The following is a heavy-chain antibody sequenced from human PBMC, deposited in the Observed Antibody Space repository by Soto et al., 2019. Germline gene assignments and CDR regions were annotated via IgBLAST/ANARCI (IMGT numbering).Heavy chain of an antibody. V-gene: IGHV3-11*06. Sequence: AGGSLRLSCTASGLTFSDYYMTWIRQTPGKGLEWVSDISSSRGYTNYADSVKGRFTISRDNAEKSLFLQMNSLRAEDTAVYYCAYFPYHSGYSYYRMDVWGQGTTVTVSS. CDR3: AYFPYHSGYSYYRMDV. CDR2: ISSSRGYT. D-gene: IGHD2-2*01. CDR1: GLTFSDYY. J-gene: IGHJ6*02.